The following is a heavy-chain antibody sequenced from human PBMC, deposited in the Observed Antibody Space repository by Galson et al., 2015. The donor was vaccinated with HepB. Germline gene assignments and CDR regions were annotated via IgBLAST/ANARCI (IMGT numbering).Heavy chain of an antibody. CDR3: AGGGSSSWADYYGMDV. Sequence: VKVSCKASGYTFTSYAMHWVRQAPGQRLEWMGWINAGNGNTKYSQKFQGRVTITRDTSASTAYMELSSLRSEDTAVYYCAGGGSSSWADYYGMDVWGQGTTVTVSS. CDR2: INAGNGNT. D-gene: IGHD6-13*01. CDR1: GYTFTSYA. V-gene: IGHV1-3*01. J-gene: IGHJ6*02.